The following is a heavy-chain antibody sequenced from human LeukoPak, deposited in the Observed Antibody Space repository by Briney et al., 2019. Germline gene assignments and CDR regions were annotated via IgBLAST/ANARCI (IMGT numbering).Heavy chain of an antibody. D-gene: IGHD2-2*01. Sequence: SVKVSCKASGGTFSSYAISWVRQAPGQGLEWMGGIIPIFGTANYAQKFQGRVTITADESTSTAYMELSSLRSEDTAVYYCARSGYCSSTSCHEEGLYYFGYWGQGTLVTVSS. CDR3: ARSGYCSSTSCHEEGLYYFGY. CDR2: IIPIFGTA. CDR1: GGTFSSYA. V-gene: IGHV1-69*13. J-gene: IGHJ4*02.